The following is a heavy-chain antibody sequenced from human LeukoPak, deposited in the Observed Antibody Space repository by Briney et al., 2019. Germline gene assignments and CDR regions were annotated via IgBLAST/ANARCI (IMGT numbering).Heavy chain of an antibody. J-gene: IGHJ4*02. V-gene: IGHV3-23*01. CDR1: GFTFSSYA. CDR2: ISGSGGST. CDR3: AEGGGYDFWSGYRYFDY. Sequence: GGSLRLSCAASGFTFSSYAMTWVRQAPGKGLEWVSAISGSGGSTYYADSVKGRFTISRDNSKNTLYLQMSSLRAEDTAVYYCAEGGGYDFWSGYRYFDYWGQGTLVTVSS. D-gene: IGHD3-3*01.